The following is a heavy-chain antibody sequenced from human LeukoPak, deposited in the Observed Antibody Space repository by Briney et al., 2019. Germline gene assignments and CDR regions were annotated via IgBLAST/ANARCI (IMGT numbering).Heavy chain of an antibody. V-gene: IGHV3-30*18. Sequence: GGSLRLSCAASGFTFSSYGMRWVRQAPGKGPEWVAVISYDGSNKYYADSVKGRFTISRDNSKNTLYLQMNSLRAEDTAVYYCAKDYGGNSGYFDYWGQGTLVTVSS. CDR3: AKDYGGNSGYFDY. J-gene: IGHJ4*02. CDR1: GFTFSSYG. CDR2: ISYDGSNK. D-gene: IGHD4-23*01.